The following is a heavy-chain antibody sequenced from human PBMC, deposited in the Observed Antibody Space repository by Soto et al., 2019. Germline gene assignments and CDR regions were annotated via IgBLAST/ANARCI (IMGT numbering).Heavy chain of an antibody. Sequence: QVQLQESGPGLVKPSGTLSLTCAVSGGSISSSNWWSWVRQPPGKGLEWIGAIYHSGSTNYNPSLKSRVTISVDKSKNQFSLKLSSVTAADTAVYYCARAGYSSGWRGSNWFDPWGQGTLVTVSS. D-gene: IGHD6-19*01. CDR1: GGSISSSNW. CDR3: ARAGYSSGWRGSNWFDP. J-gene: IGHJ5*02. V-gene: IGHV4-4*02. CDR2: IYHSGST.